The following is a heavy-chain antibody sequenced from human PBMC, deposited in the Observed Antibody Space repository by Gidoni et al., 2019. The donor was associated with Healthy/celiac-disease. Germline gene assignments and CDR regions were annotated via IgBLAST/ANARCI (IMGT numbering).Heavy chain of an antibody. CDR3: ARQGSYARDAFDI. V-gene: IGHV5-51*01. CDR1: GYSFTSYW. CDR2: IYPGDSDT. Sequence: EVQLVQSGAEVKKPGESLKSSCKGSGYSFTSYWIGWVCQMPGKGLEWMWFIYPGDSDTRYSPSFQGQVTISADKSISTAYLQWSSLKASDTAMYYRARQGSYARDAFDIWGQGTMVTVSS. J-gene: IGHJ3*02. D-gene: IGHD1-26*01.